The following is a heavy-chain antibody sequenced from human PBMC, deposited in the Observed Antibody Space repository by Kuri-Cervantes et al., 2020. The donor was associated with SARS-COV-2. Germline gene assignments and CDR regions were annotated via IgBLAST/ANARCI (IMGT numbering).Heavy chain of an antibody. CDR2: ISYDGSNK. CDR1: GFTFSSYA. Sequence: GGSLRLSCAASGFTFSSYAMHWVRQAPGKGLEWVAVISYDGSNKYYADSVKGRFTISRDNSKNTLYLQMNNLRGEDTAVYYCVRVAGEGPVYYYYMDVWGKGTTVTVSS. V-gene: IGHV3-30-3*01. J-gene: IGHJ6*03. CDR3: VRVAGEGPVYYYYMDV.